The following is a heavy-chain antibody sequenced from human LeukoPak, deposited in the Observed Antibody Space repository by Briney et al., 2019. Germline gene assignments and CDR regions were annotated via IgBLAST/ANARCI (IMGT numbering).Heavy chain of an antibody. CDR2: ISSSSSYI. Sequence: GGSLRLSXAASGFTFSSYSMNWVRQAPGKGLEWVSSISSSSSYIYYADSVKGRFTISRDNAKNSLYLQMNSLRAEDTAVYYCARDRLHYYDSSGYYPDAFDIWGQGTMVTVSS. CDR1: GFTFSSYS. D-gene: IGHD3-22*01. V-gene: IGHV3-21*01. J-gene: IGHJ3*02. CDR3: ARDRLHYYDSSGYYPDAFDI.